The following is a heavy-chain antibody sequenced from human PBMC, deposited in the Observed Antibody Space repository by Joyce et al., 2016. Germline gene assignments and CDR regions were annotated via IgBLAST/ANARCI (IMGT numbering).Heavy chain of an antibody. CDR1: GFTFNTYA. CDR3: ARDMRQELSLFGRAFDI. D-gene: IGHD3-16*02. Sequence: EVQLVESGGGLVKPGGSLRLSCAASGFTFNTYAMNCVRQAPGKALEWVASISVSSFYTYYADSVKGRFTISRDNTKNSLFLQMSSLGAEDTAVYYCARDMRQELSLFGRAFDIWGQGTMVTVSS. CDR2: ISVSSFYT. J-gene: IGHJ3*02. V-gene: IGHV3-21*01.